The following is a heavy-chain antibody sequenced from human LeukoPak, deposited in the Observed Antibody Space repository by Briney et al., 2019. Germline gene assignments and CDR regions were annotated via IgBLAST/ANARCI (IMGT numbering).Heavy chain of an antibody. CDR1: GLTFSSYG. J-gene: IGHJ4*02. CDR2: IKQDGSEK. D-gene: IGHD2/OR15-2a*01. CDR3: ALIRTTKGADY. Sequence: GGSLSPSGAASGLTFSSYGRSWVRQPPGKGLEWVANIKQDGSEKYYVDSVKGRFTISRDNAKNSLYLQMNSLRAEDTAVYYCALIRTTKGADYWGQGTLVTVSS. V-gene: IGHV3-7*01.